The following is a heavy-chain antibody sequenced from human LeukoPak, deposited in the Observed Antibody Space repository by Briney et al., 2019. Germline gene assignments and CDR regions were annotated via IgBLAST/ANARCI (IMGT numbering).Heavy chain of an antibody. CDR1: GGSISGYS. CDR3: ARIFRSGWYYFDY. J-gene: IGHJ4*02. D-gene: IGHD6-19*01. Sequence: SETLSLTCTVSGGSISGYSWSWIRQPPGKGLEWLAYIYYSGSTNYNPSLKSRVTMSVDTSKNQFSLKLSSVTAADTAVYYCARIFRSGWYYFDYWGQGTLVTVSS. CDR2: IYYSGST. V-gene: IGHV4-59*01.